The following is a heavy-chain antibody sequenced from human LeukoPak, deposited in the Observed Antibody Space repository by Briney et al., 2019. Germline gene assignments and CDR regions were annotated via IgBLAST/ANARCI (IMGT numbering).Heavy chain of an antibody. Sequence: ASVKVSCKASGYTFTSYYIHWVRQAPGQGLEWMGWINPNSGGTNFAQKFQGRVSMTRDTSISTAYMELSRLRSDDTAVYYCARELGSGYYRYFDYGGQGTLVTVSS. D-gene: IGHD3-22*01. CDR1: GYTFTSYY. CDR3: ARELGSGYYRYFDY. V-gene: IGHV1-2*02. J-gene: IGHJ4*02. CDR2: INPNSGGT.